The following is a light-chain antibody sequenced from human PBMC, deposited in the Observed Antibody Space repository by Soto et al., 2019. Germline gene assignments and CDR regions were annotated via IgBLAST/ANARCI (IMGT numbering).Light chain of an antibody. J-gene: IGKJ1*01. V-gene: IGKV3-15*01. Sequence: EIVLTQSPATLSLSPWERATLSCRASQSVSSNLAWYQQKPGQAPRLLIYGASTRATGIPARFSGSGSGTDFTLTISSLQSEDFAVYYCQQYNNWPSTFGQGTKVDIK. CDR3: QQYNNWPST. CDR1: QSVSSN. CDR2: GAS.